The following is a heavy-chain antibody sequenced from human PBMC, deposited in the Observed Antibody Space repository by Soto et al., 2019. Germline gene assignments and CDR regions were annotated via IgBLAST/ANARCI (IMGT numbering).Heavy chain of an antibody. CDR2: MNSDGSII. Sequence: LRLSCAVAGYTFRNHWMHWVRQAPGKGLEWVSRMNSDGSIINYKDSVKGRFTVSRDNAKNTLYLQMNSLRVEDTAVYYCATAEVDYWGPGTLVTVSS. J-gene: IGHJ4*02. V-gene: IGHV3-74*01. CDR3: ATAEVDY. CDR1: GYTFRNHW.